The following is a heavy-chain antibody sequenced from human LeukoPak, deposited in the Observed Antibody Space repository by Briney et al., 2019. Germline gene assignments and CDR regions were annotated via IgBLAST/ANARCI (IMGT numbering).Heavy chain of an antibody. Sequence: GGSLRLSCAASGFTFSDYYMSWIRQAPGKGLEWVSYISSSGSTIYYADSVKGRFTISRDNAKNSLYLQMNSLRAEDTAVYYCARGQGARHSSGWSDYFYGMDVWGQGTTVTVSS. CDR1: GFTFSDYY. CDR2: ISSSGSTI. V-gene: IGHV3-11*01. J-gene: IGHJ6*02. D-gene: IGHD6-19*01. CDR3: ARGQGARHSSGWSDYFYGMDV.